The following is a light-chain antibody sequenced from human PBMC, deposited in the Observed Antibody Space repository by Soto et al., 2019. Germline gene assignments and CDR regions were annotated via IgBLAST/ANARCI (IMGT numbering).Light chain of an antibody. V-gene: IGLV2-14*01. CDR3: SSYTSSSTRVV. Sequence: QSVLTQPASVSGSPGQSITISCTGTSSDVGGYNYVSWYQQHPGKAPKLMIYDVSNWPSGVSNRFSGSKSGNTASLTISGLQAEDEAYYYCSSYTSSSTRVVFGGGTKVTVL. CDR2: DVS. J-gene: IGLJ2*01. CDR1: SSDVGGYNY.